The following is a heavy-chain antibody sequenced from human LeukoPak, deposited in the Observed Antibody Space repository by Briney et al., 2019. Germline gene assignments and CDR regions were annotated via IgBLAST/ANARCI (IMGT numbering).Heavy chain of an antibody. D-gene: IGHD3-9*01. J-gene: IGHJ6*03. CDR3: ARGLKHYDILAGYYPPDYYYYYYMDV. CDR2: ISSSSSYI. CDR1: GFTFSSYS. Sequence: GGSLRLSCAASGFTFSSYSMNWVRQAPGKGLEWVSSISSSSSYIYYADSVKGRFTISRDNAKNSLYLQMNSLRAEDTAVYYCARGLKHYDILAGYYPPDYYYYYYMDVWGKGTTVTISS. V-gene: IGHV3-21*01.